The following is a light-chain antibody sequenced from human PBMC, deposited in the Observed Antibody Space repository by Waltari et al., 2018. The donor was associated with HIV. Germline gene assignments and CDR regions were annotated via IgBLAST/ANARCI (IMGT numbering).Light chain of an antibody. CDR3: TSYLSSATPE. CDR1: GSDIYKD. Sequence: QSALAQPASVSGSPGQTISISCTGVGSDIYKDVSWYQHRPGKVPKVIIYEVTNRPSGGSPRFAGAKSGNTACLTISGLQSEDEADYFCTSYLSSATPEFGGGTRLTVL. CDR2: EVT. V-gene: IGLV2-14*01. J-gene: IGLJ3*02.